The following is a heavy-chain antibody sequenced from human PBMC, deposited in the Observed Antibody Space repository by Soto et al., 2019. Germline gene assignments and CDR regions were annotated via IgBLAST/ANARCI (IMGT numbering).Heavy chain of an antibody. J-gene: IGHJ4*02. CDR2: LSSSGEKT. V-gene: IGHV3-23*01. Sequence: DGSLSLSWEASGRPFAGYAMSWVRQTQGKGLDWVSSLSSSGEKTYYSDSVRGRFTISRDNTKNTVYLQMNTLSADDTAVYFCAKESLFPSIQGIITNWGQGIMVTVAS. D-gene: IGHD2-2*01. CDR1: GRPFAGYA. CDR3: AKESLFPSIQGIITN.